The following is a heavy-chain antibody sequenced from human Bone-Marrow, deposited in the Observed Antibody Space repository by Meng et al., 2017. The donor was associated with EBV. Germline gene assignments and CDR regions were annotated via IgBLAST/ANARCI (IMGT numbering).Heavy chain of an antibody. J-gene: IGHJ4*02. CDR3: AREYDSSGYSNY. D-gene: IGHD3-22*01. V-gene: IGHV4-39*07. Sequence: QLHSPGPGQGLVKCSEHLSLTCTVYGGSISISSYYLGWIRQPPGKGLEWIGSIYYSGRTYYNPSLKSRVTISVDTSKNQFSLKLSSVTAADTAVYYCAREYDSSGYSNYWGQGTLVTVSS. CDR1: GGSISISSYY. CDR2: IYYSGRT.